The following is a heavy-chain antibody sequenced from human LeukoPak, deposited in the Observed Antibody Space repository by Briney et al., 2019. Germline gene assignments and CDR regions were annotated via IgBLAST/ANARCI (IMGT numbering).Heavy chain of an antibody. Sequence: GGSLRLSCAASGFTVSSNYMSWVRQAPGKGLEWVSVIYSGGSTYYADSVKGRFTISRDNSKNTLYLQMNSLRAEDTAVYYCARGGYSYGYSWFDPWGQGNLVTVSS. V-gene: IGHV3-66*02. CDR1: GFTVSSNY. D-gene: IGHD5-18*01. CDR2: IYSGGST. J-gene: IGHJ5*02. CDR3: ARGGYSYGYSWFDP.